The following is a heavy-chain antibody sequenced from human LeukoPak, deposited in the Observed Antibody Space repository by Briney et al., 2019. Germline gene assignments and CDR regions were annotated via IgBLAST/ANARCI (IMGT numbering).Heavy chain of an antibody. V-gene: IGHV3-7*01. D-gene: IGHD2-8*02. Sequence: GGSLRLSCAASGFTFSSYEMNWVRQAPGKGLEWVANIKQDGSEKYYVDSVKGRFTISRDNAKNSLYLQMNSLRAEDTAVYCCARGRWCYGWGQGTLVTASS. J-gene: IGHJ4*02. CDR1: GFTFSSYE. CDR2: IKQDGSEK. CDR3: ARGRWCYG.